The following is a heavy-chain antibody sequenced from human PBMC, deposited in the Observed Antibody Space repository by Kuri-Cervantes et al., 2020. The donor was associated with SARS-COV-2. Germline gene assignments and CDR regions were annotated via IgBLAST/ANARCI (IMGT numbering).Heavy chain of an antibody. Sequence: ESLKISCTVSGVSISSTSYYWAWIRQPPGKGLEWIGSINYTGSSYRNPSLRSRVIMSVDTSKNQFSVNINSVAAADTAIYFCARHPNSMSGFDPWGQGTPVTVSS. V-gene: IGHV4-39*01. CDR2: INYTGSS. J-gene: IGHJ5*02. D-gene: IGHD3-3*02. CDR1: GVSISSTSYY. CDR3: ARHPNSMSGFDP.